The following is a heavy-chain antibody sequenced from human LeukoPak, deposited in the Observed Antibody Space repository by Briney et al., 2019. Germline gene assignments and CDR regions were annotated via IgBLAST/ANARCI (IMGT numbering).Heavy chain of an antibody. CDR3: ARGPPSWQYQLLLFDY. CDR1: GFTSSSYG. J-gene: IGHJ4*02. Sequence: GGSLRLSCAASGFTSSSYGMHWVRQAPGKGLEWVAVIWYDGSNKYYADSVKGRFTISRDNSKNTLYLQMNSLRAEDTAVYYCARGPPSWQYQLLLFDYWGQGTLVTVSS. CDR2: IWYDGSNK. V-gene: IGHV3-33*01. D-gene: IGHD2-2*01.